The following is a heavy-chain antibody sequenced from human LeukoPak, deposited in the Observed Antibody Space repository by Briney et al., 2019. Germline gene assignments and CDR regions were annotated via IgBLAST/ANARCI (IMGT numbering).Heavy chain of an antibody. Sequence: GSLRLSCAASGFTFSSYWMSWVRQAPGKGLEWVANIKQDGSEKYYVDSVKGRFTISRDNAKNSLYLQMNSLRGEDTAVYYCARVLCSSTSCYHYYYYYMDVWGKGTTVTVSS. CDR3: ARVLCSSTSCYHYYYYYMDV. CDR2: IKQDGSEK. J-gene: IGHJ6*03. D-gene: IGHD2-2*01. CDR1: GFTFSSYW. V-gene: IGHV3-7*01.